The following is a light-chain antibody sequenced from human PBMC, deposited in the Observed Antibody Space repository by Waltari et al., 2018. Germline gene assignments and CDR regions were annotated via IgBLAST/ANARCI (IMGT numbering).Light chain of an antibody. V-gene: IGKV3-11*01. CDR1: QSVNNF. J-gene: IGKJ4*01. CDR2: DAS. CDR3: QQNRDWPLT. Sequence: EMVLTQSPATLSFSPGERATLSCRASQSVNNFLGWYQQKPGQAPRLLIFDASNRAAGIPARFSGSGSRTDFTLTISSLEPEDFAVYYCQQNRDWPLTFGGGTRVEIK.